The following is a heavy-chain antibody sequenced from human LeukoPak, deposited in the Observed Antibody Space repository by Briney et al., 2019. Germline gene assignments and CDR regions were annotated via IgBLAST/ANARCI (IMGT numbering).Heavy chain of an antibody. CDR1: GYTFTSYG. CDR2: ISAYNGNT. Sequence: GASVKVSCKASGYTFTSYGISWVRQAPGQGLEWMGWISAYNGNTNYAQKLQGRVTMTTDTSTSTAYMELRSLRSDDTAVYYCAREQDSVAAAGLPLDYWGQGTLVTVSS. CDR3: AREQDSVAAAGLPLDY. V-gene: IGHV1-18*01. J-gene: IGHJ4*02. D-gene: IGHD6-13*01.